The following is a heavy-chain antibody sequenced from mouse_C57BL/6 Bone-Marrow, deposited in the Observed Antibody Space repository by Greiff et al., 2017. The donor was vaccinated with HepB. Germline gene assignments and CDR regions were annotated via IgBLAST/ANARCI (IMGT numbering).Heavy chain of an antibody. CDR3: AREGDYYGSSPWFAY. V-gene: IGHV1-75*01. CDR1: GYTFTDYY. Sequence: QVQLQQSGPELVKPGASVKLSCKASGYTFTDYYINWVKQRPGQGLEWIGWIFPGSGSPYYNEKFKGKATLTVDKSSSTAYMLLSSLTSEDSAVYFCAREGDYYGSSPWFAYWGQGTLVTVSA. D-gene: IGHD1-1*01. CDR2: IFPGSGSP. J-gene: IGHJ3*01.